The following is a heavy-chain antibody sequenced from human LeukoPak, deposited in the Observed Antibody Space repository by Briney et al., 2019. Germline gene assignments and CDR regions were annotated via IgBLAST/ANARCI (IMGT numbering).Heavy chain of an antibody. Sequence: PSQTLSLTCAVSGGSISSGGYSWSWVRQPPGKGLEWIGYIYHSGSTYYNPSLKSRVTISVDTSKNQFSLKLSSVTAADTAVYYCARGRRVVVEWGQGTLVTVSS. CDR1: GGSISSGGYS. CDR3: ARGRRVVVE. J-gene: IGHJ4*02. V-gene: IGHV4-30-2*01. CDR2: IYHSGST. D-gene: IGHD2-2*01.